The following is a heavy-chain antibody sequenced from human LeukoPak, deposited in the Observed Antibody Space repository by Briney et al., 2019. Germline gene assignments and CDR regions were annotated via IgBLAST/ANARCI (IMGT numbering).Heavy chain of an antibody. D-gene: IGHD6-19*01. CDR3: ATTNPDSVAGPYYFDY. CDR2: IYYSGST. J-gene: IGHJ4*02. CDR1: GGSISSYY. V-gene: IGHV4-59*08. Sequence: SETLSLTCTVSGGSISSYYWSWIRQPPGKGLEWIGYIYYSGSTNYNPSLKSRVTISVDTSKNQFSLKLSSVTAADTAVYYCATTNPDSVAGPYYFDYWGQGTLVTVSS.